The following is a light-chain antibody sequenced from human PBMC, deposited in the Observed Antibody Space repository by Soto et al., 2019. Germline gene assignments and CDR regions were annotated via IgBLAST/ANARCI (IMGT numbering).Light chain of an antibody. CDR3: QQYNNWPPVT. Sequence: EIVMTQSPATLSVSPGERATLSCRASQSVSSNLAWYQQKPGQAPRLLIYGASTRATGIPARFSGSGSGTEFTLTISSLQAEDFAVYSCQQYNNWPPVTCGGGTKVEIK. CDR2: GAS. J-gene: IGKJ4*01. CDR1: QSVSSN. V-gene: IGKV3-15*01.